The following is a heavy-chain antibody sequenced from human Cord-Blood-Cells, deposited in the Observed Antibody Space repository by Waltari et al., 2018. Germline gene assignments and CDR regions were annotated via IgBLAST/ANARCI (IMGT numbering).Heavy chain of an antibody. V-gene: IGHV4-34*01. CDR3: ARHAIRTFDY. D-gene: IGHD2-8*01. CDR2: INHSGST. Sequence: QVQLQQWGAGLLKPSETLSLTCPVYGGSFSGYYWNWIRQPPGKGLEWIGEINHSGSTNYNPSLKSRVTISVDTSKNQFSLKLSSVTAADTAVYYCARHAIRTFDYWGQGTLVTVSS. CDR1: GGSFSGYY. J-gene: IGHJ4*02.